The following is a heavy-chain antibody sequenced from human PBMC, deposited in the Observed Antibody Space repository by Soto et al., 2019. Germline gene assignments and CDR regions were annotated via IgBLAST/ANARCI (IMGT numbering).Heavy chain of an antibody. J-gene: IGHJ3*02. CDR2: IKSKTDGGTT. CDR3: TPDWRGGGGDDEAFDI. D-gene: IGHD3-10*01. Sequence: EVQLVESGGGLVKPGGSLRLSCAASGFTFSNAWMSWVRQAPGKGLEWVGRIKSKTDGGTTDYAAPVKGRFTISRDDSKKTVEPQKKKLKTEEPAVDYRTPDWRGGGGDDEAFDIWGQGTMVTVSS. V-gene: IGHV3-15*01. CDR1: GFTFSNAW.